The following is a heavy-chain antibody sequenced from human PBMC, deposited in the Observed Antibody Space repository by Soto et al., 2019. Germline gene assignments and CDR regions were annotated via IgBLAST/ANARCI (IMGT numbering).Heavy chain of an antibody. Sequence: GESLKISCKGSGYSFTSYWISWVRQMPGKGLEWMGRIDPSDSYTNYSPSFQGHVTISADKSISTAYLQWSSLKASDTAMYYCARGLVGATNYYYGMDVWGQGTTVTVPS. CDR3: ARGLVGATNYYYGMDV. CDR1: GYSFTSYW. V-gene: IGHV5-10-1*01. J-gene: IGHJ6*02. CDR2: IDPSDSYT. D-gene: IGHD1-26*01.